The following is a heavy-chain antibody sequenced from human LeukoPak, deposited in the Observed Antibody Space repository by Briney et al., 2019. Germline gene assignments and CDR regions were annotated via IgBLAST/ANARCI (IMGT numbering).Heavy chain of an antibody. J-gene: IGHJ1*01. CDR1: GFTFSSYA. CDR3: ARETYIAAADTKYFQH. Sequence: GGSLRLSCAASGFTFSSYAMHWVRQAPGKGLEWVAVISYDGSNKYYADSVKGRFTISRDNSKNTLYLQMNSLRAEDTAVYYCARETYIAAADTKYFQHWGQGTLVTVSS. V-gene: IGHV3-30*04. CDR2: ISYDGSNK. D-gene: IGHD6-13*01.